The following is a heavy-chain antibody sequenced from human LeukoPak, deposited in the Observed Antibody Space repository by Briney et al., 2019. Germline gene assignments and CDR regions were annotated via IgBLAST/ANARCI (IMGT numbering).Heavy chain of an antibody. D-gene: IGHD5-18*01. V-gene: IGHV4-30-4*08. J-gene: IGHJ4*02. CDR3: ARGAGGYSYGTFDY. CDR1: GGSFSGYY. CDR2: IYYSGST. Sequence: PSETLSLTCAVYGGSFSGYYWSWIRQPPGKGLEWIGYIYYSGSTYYNPSLKSRVTISVDTSKNQFSLKLSSVTAADTAVYYCARGAGGYSYGTFDYWGQGTLVTVSS.